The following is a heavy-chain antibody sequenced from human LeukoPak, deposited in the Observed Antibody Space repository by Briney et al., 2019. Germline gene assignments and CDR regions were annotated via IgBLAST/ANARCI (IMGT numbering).Heavy chain of an antibody. V-gene: IGHV3-7*01. CDR3: AKPPRVGYDSSGYLLN. D-gene: IGHD3-22*01. CDR2: IKQDGSEK. Sequence: GGSLRLSCTASGFTFSSYWMSWVRQAPGKGLEWVANIKQDGSEKYYVDSVKGRFTISRENAKNSLYLQMNSLRAEDTAVYYCAKPPRVGYDSSGYLLNWGQGTLVTVSS. CDR1: GFTFSSYW. J-gene: IGHJ4*02.